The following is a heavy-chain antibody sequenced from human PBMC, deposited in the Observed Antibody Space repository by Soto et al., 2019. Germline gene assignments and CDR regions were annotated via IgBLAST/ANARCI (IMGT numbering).Heavy chain of an antibody. CDR2: INPNGGGT. CDR3: ASAAVTGTARLDF. D-gene: IGHD6-19*01. CDR1: GYTFSGFY. V-gene: IGHV1-2*02. J-gene: IGHJ4*02. Sequence: ASVKVSCKASGYTFSGFYMHWVRQAPGQGLEWMGWINPNGGGTKSAEKFQGRVTMTRDTSISTAYMELSRLTSDDTAVYYCASAAVTGTARLDFWGQGTQVTVSS.